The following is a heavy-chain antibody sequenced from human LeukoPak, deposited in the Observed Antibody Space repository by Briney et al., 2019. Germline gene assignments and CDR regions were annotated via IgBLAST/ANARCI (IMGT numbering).Heavy chain of an antibody. CDR1: GFTFSRYT. CDR3: ARGTIQLWSYWYFDL. J-gene: IGHJ2*01. CDR2: ISSSSSTI. Sequence: GGSLRLSCVVSGFTFSRYTMRWVRQAPGKGLEWVSSISSSSSTIYYADSVKGRFTISRDNAKNSLYLQMNSLRAEDTAVYYCARGTIQLWSYWYFDLWGRGTLVTVSS. D-gene: IGHD5-18*01. V-gene: IGHV3-48*04.